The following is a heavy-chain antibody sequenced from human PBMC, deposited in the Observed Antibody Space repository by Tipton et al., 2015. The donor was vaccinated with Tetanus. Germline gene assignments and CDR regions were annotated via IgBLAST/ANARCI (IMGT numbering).Heavy chain of an antibody. D-gene: IGHD3-3*01. V-gene: IGHV3-7*01. J-gene: IGHJ6*02. CDR1: GFTFSTYW. CDR3: ARRSGRFMDV. CDR2: IKQDGSEK. Sequence: AVSGFTFSTYWMTWVRQAPGKGLEWVANIKQDGSEKYYVDSVKGRFTISRDNAKNSLYLQMNSLRAEDTAVYYCARRSGRFMDVWGQGTTVTVSS.